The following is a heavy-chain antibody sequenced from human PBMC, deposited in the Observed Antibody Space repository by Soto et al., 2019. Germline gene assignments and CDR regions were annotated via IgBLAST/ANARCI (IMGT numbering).Heavy chain of an antibody. Sequence: ASVKVSCKASGYTFTTYGISWVRQAPGQGLEWMGWITSYNGKTTYAQSLQGRVTMTADTSTRTAYLELRSLRSDDTAIYYCARDNYADYGVHFDHWGQGTLVTVS. D-gene: IGHD4-17*01. CDR3: ARDNYADYGVHFDH. CDR1: GYTFTTYG. J-gene: IGHJ4*02. CDR2: ITSYNGKT. V-gene: IGHV1-18*01.